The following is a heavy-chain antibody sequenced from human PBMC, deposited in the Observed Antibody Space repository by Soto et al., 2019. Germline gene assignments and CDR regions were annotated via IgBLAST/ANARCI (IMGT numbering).Heavy chain of an antibody. CDR2: IYYSGST. CDR1: GGSISSGGYS. Sequence: SETLSLTCAVSGGSISSGGYSWSWIRQPPGKGLEWIGYIYYSGSTNYNPSLKSRVTISVDTSKNQFSLKLSSVTAADTAVYYCARRYDGNFDYWGQGTLVTVSS. V-gene: IGHV4-61*08. CDR3: ARRYDGNFDY. J-gene: IGHJ4*02. D-gene: IGHD1-26*01.